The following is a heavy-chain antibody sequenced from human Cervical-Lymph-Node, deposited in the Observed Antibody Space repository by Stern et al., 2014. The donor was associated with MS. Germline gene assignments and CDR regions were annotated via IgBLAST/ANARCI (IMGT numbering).Heavy chain of an antibody. V-gene: IGHV3-30*01. Sequence: VHLVESGGGVVQPGRSLRLSCAASGFTFSSYAMHWVRPAPGKGLEWVAVISYDGSNKYYADSVKGRFTISRDNSKNTLYLQMNSLRAEDTAVYYCARDRSYGLFDYWGQGTLVTVSS. CDR1: GFTFSSYA. J-gene: IGHJ4*02. D-gene: IGHD5-18*01. CDR2: ISYDGSNK. CDR3: ARDRSYGLFDY.